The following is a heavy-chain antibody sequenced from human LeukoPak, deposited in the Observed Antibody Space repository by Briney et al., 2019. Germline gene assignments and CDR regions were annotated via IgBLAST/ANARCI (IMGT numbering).Heavy chain of an antibody. D-gene: IGHD3-10*01. Sequence: GGSLRLSCVGSGFNFDNYYMSWVRQAPGKGLEWVADIRHDGSDVYNVDSVRGRFTISRDNAKNSVFLQMNSLRAEDTAVYYCAKRGSGSQKTFDYWGRGTLVTVSS. CDR1: GFNFDNYY. CDR2: IRHDGSDV. J-gene: IGHJ4*02. CDR3: AKRGSGSQKTFDY. V-gene: IGHV3-7*05.